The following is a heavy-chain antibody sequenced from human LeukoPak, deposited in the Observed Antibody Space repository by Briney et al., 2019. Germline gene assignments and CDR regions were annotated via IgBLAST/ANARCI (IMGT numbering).Heavy chain of an antibody. CDR3: ARGGGSSTYAFDI. D-gene: IGHD1-26*01. CDR1: GFTFSSNA. J-gene: IGHJ3*02. Sequence: PGGSLRLSCGASGFTFSSNAMSWVRQDPGKGLEWVSDIYSGGSIYYADSVKGRFTISRDNSKNTLYLQMNSLRAEDTAVYYCARGGGSSTYAFDIWGQGTMVTVSS. CDR2: IYSGGSI. V-gene: IGHV3-66*01.